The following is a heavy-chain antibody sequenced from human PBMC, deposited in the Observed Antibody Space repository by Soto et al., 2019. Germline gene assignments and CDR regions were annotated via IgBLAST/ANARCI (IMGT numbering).Heavy chain of an antibody. J-gene: IGHJ4*02. CDR3: ARRRASDYGGNHHPYYFDR. CDR1: GGSISSGRYY. CDR2: IYYSGST. D-gene: IGHD4-17*01. V-gene: IGHV4-31*03. Sequence: TLYLTCTDSGGSISSGRYYWSWIRQHPGKGLEWIGYIYYSGSTYYNPSLKSRVTISVGASKNQFSLKLTSVTTADTAVYYCARRRASDYGGNHHPYYFDRWGQGALVTVSS.